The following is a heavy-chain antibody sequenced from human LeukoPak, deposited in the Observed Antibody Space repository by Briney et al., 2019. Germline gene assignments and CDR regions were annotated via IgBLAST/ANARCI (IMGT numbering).Heavy chain of an antibody. CDR2: IIPIFGTA. J-gene: IGHJ2*01. Sequence: GASVKVSCKASGGTFSSYAISWVRQAPGQGLEWMGGIIPIFGTANYAQKFQGRVTITADESTSTAYMELSSLRSEDTAVYYCARDRDSGGSSNFDLWGRGTLVTVSS. CDR3: ARDRDSGGSSNFDL. CDR1: GGTFSSYA. D-gene: IGHD2-15*01. V-gene: IGHV1-69*13.